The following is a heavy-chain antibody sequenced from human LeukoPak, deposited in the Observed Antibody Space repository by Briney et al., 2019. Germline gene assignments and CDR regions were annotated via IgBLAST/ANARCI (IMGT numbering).Heavy chain of an antibody. V-gene: IGHV3-9*01. CDR1: GFTFDDYA. CDR2: ISWNSGSI. J-gene: IGHJ4*02. D-gene: IGHD6-19*01. Sequence: GGSLRLSCAASGFTFDDYAMHWVRQAPGKGLEWVSGISWNSGSIGYADSVKGRFTISRDNAKNSLYLQMNSLRAEDTALYYCAKDWGIAVAGPSYIFDYWGQGTLVTVSS. CDR3: AKDWGIAVAGPSYIFDY.